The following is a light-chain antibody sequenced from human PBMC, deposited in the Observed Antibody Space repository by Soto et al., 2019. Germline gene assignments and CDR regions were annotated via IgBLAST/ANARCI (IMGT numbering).Light chain of an antibody. V-gene: IGLV2-14*01. CDR1: SSDVGGYNY. Sequence: QSALTQSASVSGSPGQSITISCTGTSSDVGGYNYVSWYQQHPGKAPKLMIYDVSNRPSGVSNRFSGSKSGNTASLTISGLQAEDEADYYCSSYTRSSTRYVFGTGTKVTV. J-gene: IGLJ1*01. CDR2: DVS. CDR3: SSYTRSSTRYV.